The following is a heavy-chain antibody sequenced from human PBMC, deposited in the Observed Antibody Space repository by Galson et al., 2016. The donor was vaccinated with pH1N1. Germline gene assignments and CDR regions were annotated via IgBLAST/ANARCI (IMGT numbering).Heavy chain of an antibody. D-gene: IGHD6-19*01. V-gene: IGHV1-24*01. CDR3: VSYVAVAGIKWFDP. J-gene: IGHJ5*02. CDR1: GYTLSELS. CDR2: FDPEEGEI. Sequence: SVKVSCKVSGYTLSELSMHWVRQAPGYGLEWMGGFDPEEGEIIYAQKFQGRVTMTEDMSTDTAHMEMSSLRSEDTAVHYCVSYVAVAGIKWFDPWGQGTLVTVSS.